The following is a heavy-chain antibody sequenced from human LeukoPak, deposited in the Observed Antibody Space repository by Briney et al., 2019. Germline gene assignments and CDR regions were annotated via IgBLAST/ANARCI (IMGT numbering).Heavy chain of an antibody. CDR3: AREGGYISGYIFDS. CDR2: TYYSGNN. Sequence: SETLSLSCTVSNFSVRSTFFWAWLRQPPGKGLEWIGHTYYSGNNYYNPSLKSRVTISVDTSKNQFSLNLNSVTAADTAVYFCAREGGYISGYIFDSWGHGILVSVSS. CDR1: NFSVRSTFF. J-gene: IGHJ4*01. D-gene: IGHD5-18*01. V-gene: IGHV4-38-2*02.